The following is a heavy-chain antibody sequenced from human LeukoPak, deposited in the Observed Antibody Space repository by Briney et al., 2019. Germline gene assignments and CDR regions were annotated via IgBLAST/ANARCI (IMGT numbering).Heavy chain of an antibody. V-gene: IGHV3-30-3*01. J-gene: IGHJ4*02. CDR1: GFTFSSYA. CDR2: ISYDGSNK. D-gene: IGHD2-15*01. CDR3: ASRKDTPHLPDY. Sequence: GGSLRLSCAASGFTFSSYAMHWVRQAPGKGLEWVAVISYDGSNKYYADSVKGRFTISRDNSKNTLYLQMNSLRAEDTAVYYCASRKDTPHLPDYWGQGTLVTAPS.